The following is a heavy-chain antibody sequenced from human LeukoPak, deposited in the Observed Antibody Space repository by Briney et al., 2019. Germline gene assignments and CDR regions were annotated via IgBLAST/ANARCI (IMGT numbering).Heavy chain of an antibody. V-gene: IGHV3-11*04. J-gene: IGHJ4*02. CDR1: GFTFSDYY. D-gene: IGHD3-10*01. Sequence: PGGSLRLSCAASGFTFSDYYMSWIRQAPGKGLEWVSYISSSGSTIYYADSVKGRFTISRDNAKNSLYLQMNSLRAEDTAVYYCARAVPLARGVNYYDYWGQGTLVTVSS. CDR3: ARAVPLARGVNYYDY. CDR2: ISSSGSTI.